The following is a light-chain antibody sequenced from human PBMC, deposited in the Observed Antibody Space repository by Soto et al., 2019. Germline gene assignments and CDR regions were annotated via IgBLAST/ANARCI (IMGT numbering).Light chain of an antibody. CDR1: RSVSSN. Sequence: EIVMTQSPATLSVSPGERVTLSCRASRSVSSNLAWYQQKPGQAPRLLIYGASTRATGIPARFSGGGSDTEFTLTISSRQSEEFAVYYCQQYHNWPPRTFGQGTKVEIK. CDR2: GAS. V-gene: IGKV3-15*01. J-gene: IGKJ1*01. CDR3: QQYHNWPPRT.